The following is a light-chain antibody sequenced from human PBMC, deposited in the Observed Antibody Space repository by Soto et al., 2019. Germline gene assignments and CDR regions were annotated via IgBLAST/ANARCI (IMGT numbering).Light chain of an antibody. CDR2: GNS. CDR3: QSYDSSLSGWV. Sequence: QSVLTQPPSVSGAPGQRVTICCTGSSSNIGAGYDVHWYQQLPGTAPKLLIYGNSNRPSGVPDRFSGSKSGTSASLAITGLQAEDEADYYCQSYDSSLSGWVFGGGTKLPS. V-gene: IGLV1-40*01. CDR1: SSNIGAGYD. J-gene: IGLJ3*02.